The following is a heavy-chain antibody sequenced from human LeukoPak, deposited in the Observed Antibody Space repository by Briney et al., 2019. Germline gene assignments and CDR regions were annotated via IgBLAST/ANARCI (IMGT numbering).Heavy chain of an antibody. Sequence: PGGSLRLSCAASGFTVSSNYMSWVSQAPGKGLEWVSVIYGGVNTVYADSVQGRFTISRDNSKNTLYLQMSSLRAEDTAVYYCAKSPKTGFLFDYWGKGTLVTVSS. D-gene: IGHD1-1*01. V-gene: IGHV3-66*01. CDR1: GFTVSSNY. CDR2: IYGGVNT. CDR3: AKSPKTGFLFDY. J-gene: IGHJ4*02.